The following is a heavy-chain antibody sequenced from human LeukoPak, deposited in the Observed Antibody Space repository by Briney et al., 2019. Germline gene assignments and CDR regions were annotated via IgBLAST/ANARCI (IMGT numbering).Heavy chain of an antibody. Sequence: SETLSLTCTVSGGSISSGSYHWSWIRQPAGKGLEWIGRIYTSGSTDYNASLKSRVTISVDKSKNQFSLKLSSVTAADTAVYYCVREGDNGGNSGYYQHWGQGTLVTVSS. CDR1: GGSISSGSYH. CDR2: IYTSGST. D-gene: IGHD4-23*01. J-gene: IGHJ1*01. CDR3: VREGDNGGNSGYYQH. V-gene: IGHV4-61*02.